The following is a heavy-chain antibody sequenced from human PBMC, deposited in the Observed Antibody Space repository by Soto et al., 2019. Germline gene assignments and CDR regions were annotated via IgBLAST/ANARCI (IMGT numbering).Heavy chain of an antibody. CDR1: GFTFSSYW. V-gene: IGHV3-7*03. CDR2: IKQDGSEK. J-gene: IGHJ1*01. D-gene: IGHD2-2*01. Sequence: EVQLVESGGGLVQPGGSLRLSCAASGFTFSSYWMSWVRQAPGKGLEWVANIKQDGSEKYYVDSVKGRFTISRDNAKNSLYLQMNSLRAEDTAVYYCARAPHGCSSTSCEMYPSTFQHWGQGTLVTVSS. CDR3: ARAPHGCSSTSCEMYPSTFQH.